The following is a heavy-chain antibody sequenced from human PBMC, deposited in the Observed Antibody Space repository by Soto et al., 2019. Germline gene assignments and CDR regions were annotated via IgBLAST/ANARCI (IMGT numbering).Heavy chain of an antibody. D-gene: IGHD3-10*01. V-gene: IGHV4-59*08. CDR3: ARQSYGEIFDH. J-gene: IGHJ4*02. CDR2: VDYFGST. CDR1: GGSIRSYF. Sequence: PSETLSLTCTVSGGSIRSYFWTWIRQPPGKGLQWIGYVDYFGSTNYSPSLKSRVTISLDTSKNQFSLELHSVTAADTAVYYCARQSYGEIFDHWGQGAQVTVSS.